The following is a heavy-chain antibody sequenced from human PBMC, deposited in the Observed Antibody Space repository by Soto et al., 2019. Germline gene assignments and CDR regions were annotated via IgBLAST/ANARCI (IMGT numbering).Heavy chain of an antibody. D-gene: IGHD5-18*01. V-gene: IGHV1-18*01. CDR3: AREGFYAGSGKYSNGYSPPRYYGMDV. CDR2: ISPYNDDT. CDR1: GYTFTTYG. Sequence: QVHLMQSGAEVKKPGASVKVSCKASGYTFTTYGISWVRQAPGLGLEWMGWISPYNDDTVYAQNHPGRVTMTTDTSARTAYMQLMSLTPDETAVYFCAREGFYAGSGKYSNGYSPPRYYGMDVW. J-gene: IGHJ6*01.